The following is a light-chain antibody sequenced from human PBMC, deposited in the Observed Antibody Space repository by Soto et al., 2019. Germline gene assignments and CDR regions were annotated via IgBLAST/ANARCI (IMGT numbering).Light chain of an antibody. J-gene: IGLJ2*01. V-gene: IGLV1-40*01. Sequence: QSVLTQPPSVSGAPGQRITISCTGSSSNIGADYDVHWYQQLPGTAPKLLIYGNSNRPSGVPDRFSGSKSGTSASLAITGLQAEDEADYYCQSHDSSLSGSLFGGGTKLTVL. CDR1: SSNIGADYD. CDR2: GNS. CDR3: QSHDSSLSGSL.